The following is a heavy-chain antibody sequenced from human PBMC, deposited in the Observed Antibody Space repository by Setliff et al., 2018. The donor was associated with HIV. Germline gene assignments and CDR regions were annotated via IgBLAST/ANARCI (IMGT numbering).Heavy chain of an antibody. CDR1: GGSFSSYF. CDR2: IYDTGKI. Sequence: IVSGGSFSSYFWSWIRQSPGKGLEWIGNIYDTGKINYNPSLKGRVTMSIDMSEDQFSLNLRSVTAAETATYYCARVLFGQSGSYKNYYFDYWGQGTLVTVSS. J-gene: IGHJ4*02. CDR3: ARVLFGQSGSYKNYYFDY. D-gene: IGHD3-10*01. V-gene: IGHV4-59*01.